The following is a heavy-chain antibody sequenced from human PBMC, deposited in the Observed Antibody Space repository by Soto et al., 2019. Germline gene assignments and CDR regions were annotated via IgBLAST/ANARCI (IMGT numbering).Heavy chain of an antibody. J-gene: IGHJ5*02. V-gene: IGHV3-43*01. CDR1: GFTFDDYT. CDR2: ISWDGGST. D-gene: IGHD6-19*01. Sequence: PGGSLRLSCAASGFTFDDYTMHWVRQAPGKGLEWVSLISWDGGSTYYADSVKGRFTISRDNSKNSLYLQMNSLRTEDTALYYCATGILPNSGWPLFDPWGQGTLVTVSS. CDR3: ATGILPNSGWPLFDP.